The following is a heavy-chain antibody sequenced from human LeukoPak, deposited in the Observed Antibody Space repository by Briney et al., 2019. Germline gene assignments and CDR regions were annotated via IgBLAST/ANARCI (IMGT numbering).Heavy chain of an antibody. CDR3: EKDTRVGAADYYFDY. V-gene: IGHV3-30*18. J-gene: IGHJ4*02. CDR1: GFTFSSYA. Sequence: GGTLRLSCAASGFTFSSYAMHWVRQAPGRGLEWVADIASDGRDKHCTDPVKGGFTISRDNSKNTPYLQMDSLRAGDAAVYYCEKDTRVGAADYYFDYWGQGTLVTVSS. D-gene: IGHD6-13*01. CDR2: IASDGRDK.